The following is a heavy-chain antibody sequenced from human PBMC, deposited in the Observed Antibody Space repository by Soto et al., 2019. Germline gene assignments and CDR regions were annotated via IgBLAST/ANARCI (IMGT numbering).Heavy chain of an antibody. Sequence: GGSLRLSCAASGFGFGGKTMYWVRQAPGRGLEWVALIAPDGSQIYYADSEKGRFTISRDNSKNTLYLQMDNLRAEVTSLYLCATDIHATWLLNSWGQGTLVTVSS. V-gene: IGHV3-30-3*02. CDR1: GFGFGGKT. D-gene: IGHD2-2*02. J-gene: IGHJ5*02. CDR3: ATDIHATWLLNS. CDR2: IAPDGSQI.